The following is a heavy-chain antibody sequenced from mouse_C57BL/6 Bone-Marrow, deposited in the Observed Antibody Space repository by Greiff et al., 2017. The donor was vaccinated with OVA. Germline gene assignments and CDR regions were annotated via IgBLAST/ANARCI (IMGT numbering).Heavy chain of an antibody. CDR3: ARWGYGSSGGYYAMDY. CDR2: IFPGSGST. J-gene: IGHJ4*01. Sequence: QVHVKQSGPELVKPGASVKISCKASGYTFTDYYINWVKQRPGQGLEWIGWIFPGSGSTYYNEKFKGKATLTVDKSSSTAYMLLSSLTSEDSAVYFGARWGYGSSGGYYAMDYWGQGTSVTVSS. CDR1: GYTFTDYY. D-gene: IGHD1-1*01. V-gene: IGHV1-75*01.